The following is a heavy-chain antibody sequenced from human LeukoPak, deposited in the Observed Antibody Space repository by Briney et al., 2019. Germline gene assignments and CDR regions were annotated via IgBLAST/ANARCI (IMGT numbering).Heavy chain of an antibody. CDR2: ISYDGSNK. D-gene: IGHD1-26*01. Sequence: GGSLRLSCAASGFTFSSYGMHWVRQAPGKGLEWVAVISYDGSNKYYADSVKGRFTISRDNSKNTLHLQMNSLRAEDTAVYYCAKDVGATTRGWFDPWGQGTLVTVSS. CDR1: GFTFSSYG. V-gene: IGHV3-30*18. J-gene: IGHJ5*02. CDR3: AKDVGATTRGWFDP.